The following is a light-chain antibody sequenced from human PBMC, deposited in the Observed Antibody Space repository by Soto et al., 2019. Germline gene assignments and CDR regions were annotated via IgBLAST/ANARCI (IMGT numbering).Light chain of an antibody. CDR2: DVS. Sequence: QSVLTQPASVSGSPGQSITISCTGTSSDIGSYNYVSWYQHHPGKAPKLMIYDVSNRPSGVSNRFSGSKSGNTASLTISGLQAEDEADYYCSSYTGSSTLVVFGGGTKVTVL. CDR3: SSYTGSSTLVV. CDR1: SSDIGSYNY. J-gene: IGLJ2*01. V-gene: IGLV2-14*03.